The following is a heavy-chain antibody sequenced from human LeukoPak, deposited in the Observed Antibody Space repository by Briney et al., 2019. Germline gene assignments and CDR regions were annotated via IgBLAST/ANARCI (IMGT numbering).Heavy chain of an antibody. V-gene: IGHV1-2*02. D-gene: IGHD3-22*01. J-gene: IGHJ5*02. CDR2: INPNSGGT. Sequence: GASVKVSCKASGYTFTGYYMHWVRQAPGRGPEWMGWINPNSGGTNYAQKFQGRVTMTRDTSISTAYMELSGLRSDDTAVYYCARRMLVANNWSDPWGQGTLVTVSS. CDR1: GYTFTGYY. CDR3: ARRMLVANNWSDP.